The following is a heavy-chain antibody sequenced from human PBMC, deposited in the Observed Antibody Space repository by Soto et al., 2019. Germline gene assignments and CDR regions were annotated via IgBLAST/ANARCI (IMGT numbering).Heavy chain of an antibody. CDR1: GYTFINYG. CDR2: INTYSGNT. D-gene: IGHD3-10*01. CDR3: ARGVGSGTYYNQYNWFDP. Sequence: ASVKVSCKASGYTFINYGISWVRQAPGQGLERMGWINTYSGNTNHAQKLQGRVTMTTDTSTSTAYMELRSLRSDDTAVYYCARGVGSGTYYNQYNWFDPWGQGTLVTVSS. V-gene: IGHV1-18*01. J-gene: IGHJ5*02.